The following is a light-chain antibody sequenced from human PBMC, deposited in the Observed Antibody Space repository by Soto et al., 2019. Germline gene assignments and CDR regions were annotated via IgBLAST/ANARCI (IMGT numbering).Light chain of an antibody. CDR3: QLYNTWPS. J-gene: IGKJ4*01. Sequence: EILMTQSPGTLSVSPGERITLSCRASQSVSSNLAWYQQKPGQAPRLLIYGASTSATGIPARFSGSGSGTEFTLTISSLQSEDFAVYYCQLYNTWPSFCGGTKLEIK. CDR1: QSVSSN. CDR2: GAS. V-gene: IGKV3-15*01.